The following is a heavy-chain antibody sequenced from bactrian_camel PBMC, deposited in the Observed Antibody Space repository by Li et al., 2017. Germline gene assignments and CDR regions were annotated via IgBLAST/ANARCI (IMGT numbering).Heavy chain of an antibody. Sequence: VQLVESGGGSVQAGGSLRLSCAFSGYTYSGHCMGWFRQAPGKEREGVAIIGSSGSTGCADSVKGRFTISQDSARNTVYLQMNNLQPEDTATYYCAEGRGSRGEHCYSLNYWGQGTQVTVS. CDR1: GYTYSGHC. J-gene: IGHJ4*01. V-gene: IGHV3S67*01. CDR3: AEGRGSRGEHCYSLNY. D-gene: IGHD6*01. CDR2: IGSSGST.